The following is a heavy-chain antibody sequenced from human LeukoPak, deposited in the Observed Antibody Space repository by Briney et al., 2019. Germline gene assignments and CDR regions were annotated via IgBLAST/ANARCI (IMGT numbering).Heavy chain of an antibody. Sequence: PWGAPRISFAAPGFTVRSNYKSLGRPAPGEGLEGGSVIYSGCSTYYADSVKGRFTISRDNSKNTLYLQMNSLRAEDTAVYYCARALRGIISPYFDYWGQGTLVTVSS. D-gene: IGHD3-16*01. CDR3: ARALRGIISPYFDY. CDR1: GFTVRSNY. J-gene: IGHJ4*02. V-gene: IGHV3-53*01. CDR2: IYSGCST.